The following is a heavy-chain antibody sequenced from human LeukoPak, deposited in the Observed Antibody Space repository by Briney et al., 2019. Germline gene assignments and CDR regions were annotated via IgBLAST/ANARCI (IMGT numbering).Heavy chain of an antibody. CDR1: GFTFSSSW. CDR2: INTDGSST. D-gene: IGHD3-16*01. CDR3: TRGLAY. Sequence: GGSLRLSCAASGFTFSSSWMHWVRQAPGKGLVWVSLINTDGSSTSYADSVKGRFTISIDNAKTTVYLQMNSLRVEDTALYYCTRGLAYWGQGILVTVSS. V-gene: IGHV3-74*01. J-gene: IGHJ4*02.